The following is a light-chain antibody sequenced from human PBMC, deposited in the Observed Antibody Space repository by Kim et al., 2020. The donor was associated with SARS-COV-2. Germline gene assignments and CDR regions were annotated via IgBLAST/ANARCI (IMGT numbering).Light chain of an antibody. CDR1: QSIGDW. Sequence: ASVGDRVTITCRASQSIGDWLAWYQQKPGKAPKLLIYKASRLDTGVPSRFSGSGSGTEFTLTISSLQPDDLATYYCQQFKTYPFTFGPGTKVDIK. CDR2: KAS. CDR3: QQFKTYPFT. J-gene: IGKJ3*01. V-gene: IGKV1-5*03.